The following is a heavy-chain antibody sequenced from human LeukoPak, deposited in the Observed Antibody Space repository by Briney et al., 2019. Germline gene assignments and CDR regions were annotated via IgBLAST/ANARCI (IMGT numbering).Heavy chain of an antibody. CDR2: INHSGST. CDR3: ARGRIHGGTN. CDR1: GGSFSGYY. J-gene: IGHJ4*02. V-gene: IGHV4-34*01. D-gene: IGHD5-18*01. Sequence: PSETLSLTCAVYGGSFSGYYWSWSRQPPGKGLEWIGEINHSGSTSYNPSLKSRVTISVDTSKNQFSLKLSSVTAADTAVYYCARGRIHGGTNWGQGTLVTVSS.